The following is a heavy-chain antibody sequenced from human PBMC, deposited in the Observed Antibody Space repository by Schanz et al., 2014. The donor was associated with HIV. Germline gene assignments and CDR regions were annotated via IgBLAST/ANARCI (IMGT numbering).Heavy chain of an antibody. CDR2: INGDGGII. CDR3: TRAGGLNSEGAY. Sequence: EVQLLDSGGGLVQPGGSLRLSCEASGFTFSSHAMHWVRQAPGKGLEWVAAINGDGGIIVYGDSAKGRFTASRDLAKNSLFLHMTSLRAEDTAVYYCTRAGGLNSEGAYWGPGTPVTVSS. V-gene: IGHV3-7*04. CDR1: GFTFSSHA. J-gene: IGHJ4*02. D-gene: IGHD2-8*02.